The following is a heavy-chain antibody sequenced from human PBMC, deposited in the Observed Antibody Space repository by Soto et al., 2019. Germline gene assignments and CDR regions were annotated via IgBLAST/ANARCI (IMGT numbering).Heavy chain of an antibody. J-gene: IGHJ6*02. D-gene: IGHD6-6*01. V-gene: IGHV3-11*01. CDR3: ARDYSSSRYYGMDV. CDR2: ISSSGITI. CDR1: GFTFSDYY. Sequence: GSLRLSCEASGFTFSDYYMSWIRQAPGKGLEWVSYISSSGITIYYADSVKGRFTISRVNAKDSLYLQMNSLRAEDTAVYYCARDYSSSRYYGMDVWGQGTTVTVSS.